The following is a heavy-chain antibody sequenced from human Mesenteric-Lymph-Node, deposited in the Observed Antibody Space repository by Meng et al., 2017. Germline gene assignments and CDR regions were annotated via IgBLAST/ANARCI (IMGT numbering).Heavy chain of an antibody. J-gene: IGHJ5*02. CDR1: SNYW. Sequence: GESLKISCAAFSNYWMSWVRQAPGKGLEWVANIDYGGTEKYYVDSVKGRFTISRDNAKNSFYLQMNSLRAEDTAVYYCARLFGAINTFGDLGGWFDPWGQGTLVTVSS. CDR2: IDYGGTEK. D-gene: IGHD3-10*01. V-gene: IGHV3-7*01. CDR3: ARLFGAINTFGDLGGWFDP.